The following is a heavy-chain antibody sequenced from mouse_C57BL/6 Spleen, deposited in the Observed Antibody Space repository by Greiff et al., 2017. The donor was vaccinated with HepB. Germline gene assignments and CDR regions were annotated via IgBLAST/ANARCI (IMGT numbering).Heavy chain of an antibody. CDR1: GYTFTDYY. J-gene: IGHJ2*01. V-gene: IGHV1-19*01. D-gene: IGHD2-2*01. Sequence: VQLQQSGPVLVKPGASVKMSCKASGYTFTDYYMNWVKQSHGKSLEWIGVINPYNGGTSYNQKFKGKATLTVDKSSSTAYMELNSLTSEDSAVYYCARGGYDDGMYYFDYWGQGTTLTVSS. CDR3: ARGGYDDGMYYFDY. CDR2: INPYNGGT.